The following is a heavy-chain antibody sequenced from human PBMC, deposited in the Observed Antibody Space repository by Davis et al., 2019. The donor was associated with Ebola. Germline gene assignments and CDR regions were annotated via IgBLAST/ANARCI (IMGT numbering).Heavy chain of an antibody. Sequence: GGSLRLSCAASGFTFSSYSMNWVRQAPGKGLEWVSSISSSSSYIYYADSVKGRFTISRDNAKNSLYLQMNSLRAEDTAVYYCARDAYYYDSSGYTVHFDYWGQGTLVTVSS. CDR3: ARDAYYYDSSGYTVHFDY. CDR2: ISSSSSYI. J-gene: IGHJ4*02. CDR1: GFTFSSYS. V-gene: IGHV3-21*01. D-gene: IGHD3-22*01.